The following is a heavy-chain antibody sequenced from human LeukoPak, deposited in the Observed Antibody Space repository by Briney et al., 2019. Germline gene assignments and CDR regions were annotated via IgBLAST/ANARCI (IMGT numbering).Heavy chain of an antibody. D-gene: IGHD3-10*01. CDR3: ARVPRRGDRFDP. J-gene: IGHJ5*02. Sequence: ASVKVSCKASGYTFTSYYMHWVRQAPGQGLEWMGIINPSGGSTSYAQKFQGRVTMTRDTSISTAYMELSSLRSEDTAVYYCARVPRRGDRFDPWGQGTLVTVSS. CDR1: GYTFTSYY. V-gene: IGHV1-46*01. CDR2: INPSGGST.